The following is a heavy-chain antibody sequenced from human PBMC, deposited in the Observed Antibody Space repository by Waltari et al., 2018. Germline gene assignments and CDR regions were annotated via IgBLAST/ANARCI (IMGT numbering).Heavy chain of an antibody. CDR2: IYHSGST. CDR1: GYSISSGYY. Sequence: QVQLQESGPGLVKPSETLSLTCAVSGYSISSGYYWGWIRPPPGTALAWIGSIYHSGSTYYNPSLKSRVTISVDTSKNQFSLKLSSVTAADTAVYYCAREYCSSTSCYARKNWFDPWGQGTLVTVSS. V-gene: IGHV4-38-2*02. D-gene: IGHD2-2*01. J-gene: IGHJ5*02. CDR3: AREYCSSTSCYARKNWFDP.